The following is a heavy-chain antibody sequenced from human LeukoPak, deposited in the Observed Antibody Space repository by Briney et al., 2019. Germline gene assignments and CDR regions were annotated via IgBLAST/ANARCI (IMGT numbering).Heavy chain of an antibody. CDR3: ARGGSVKGIDY. V-gene: IGHV1-18*01. Sequence: GASVKVSCKGSGYTFTKYGISWVRQAPGQGLEWMGWISVYNGNTNYAQKLQGRVTMTTDTSTSTAYVELRSLRSDDTAVYYCARGGSVKGIDYWGQGTLVTVSS. CDR1: GYTFTKYG. CDR2: ISVYNGNT. J-gene: IGHJ4*02.